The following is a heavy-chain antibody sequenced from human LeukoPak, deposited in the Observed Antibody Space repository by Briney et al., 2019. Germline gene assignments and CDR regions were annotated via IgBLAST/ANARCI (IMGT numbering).Heavy chain of an antibody. V-gene: IGHV4-38-2*01. Sequence: PSETLSLTCAVSGYSISSGYYWGWIRQPPGKGLEWIGSIYHSGSTSYNPSLKSRVTISVDTSKNQFSLKLSAVTAADTAVYYCARALGYCSSTSCLYYFVYWGEGTLVTVSS. CDR3: ARALGYCSSTSCLYYFVY. CDR1: GYSISSGYY. CDR2: IYHSGST. J-gene: IGHJ4*02. D-gene: IGHD2-2*01.